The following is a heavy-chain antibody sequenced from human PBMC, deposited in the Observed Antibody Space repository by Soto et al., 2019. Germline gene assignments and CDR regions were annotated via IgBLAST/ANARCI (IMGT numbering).Heavy chain of an antibody. V-gene: IGHV1-69*12. CDR3: ARGAATKILVVMYDALEI. CDR2: IIPVFGTA. D-gene: IGHD3-22*01. J-gene: IGHJ3*02. CDR1: GATLDTFINFG. Sequence: QVQLVQSGAEVKKPGSSVKVSCEASGATLDTFINFGVTWVRRAPGQGLEWMGGIIPVFGTAHYAQKFQGRLTIRADEATRTAYMELSSLRSEDTAVYYCARGAATKILVVMYDALEIWGQGTMVTVSS.